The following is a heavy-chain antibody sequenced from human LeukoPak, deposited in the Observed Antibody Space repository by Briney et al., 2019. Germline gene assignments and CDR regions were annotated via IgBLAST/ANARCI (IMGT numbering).Heavy chain of an antibody. CDR1: GYTFTGYY. J-gene: IGHJ6*03. D-gene: IGHD6-6*01. Sequence: ASVKVSCKASGYTFTGYYMHWVRQAPGQGLEWMGWIDPNSGGTNYAQKFQGRVTMTRDTSISTAYMELSRLRSDDTAVYYCARAKRGAARKIGSNLYYYYYMDVWGKGTTVTVSS. V-gene: IGHV1-2*02. CDR2: IDPNSGGT. CDR3: ARAKRGAARKIGSNLYYYYYMDV.